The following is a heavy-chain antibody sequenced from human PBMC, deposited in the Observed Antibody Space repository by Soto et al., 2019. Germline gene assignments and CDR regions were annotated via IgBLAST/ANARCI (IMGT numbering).Heavy chain of an antibody. Sequence: SLKVSCKASGGTFSSYAISWVRQAPGQGLEWMGGIIPIFGTANYAQKFQGRVTITADKSTSTAYMELSSLRSEDTAVYYCAREVSYGSLGYWGQGTLVTVSS. V-gene: IGHV1-69*06. CDR2: IIPIFGTA. D-gene: IGHD4-17*01. J-gene: IGHJ4*02. CDR1: GGTFSSYA. CDR3: AREVSYGSLGY.